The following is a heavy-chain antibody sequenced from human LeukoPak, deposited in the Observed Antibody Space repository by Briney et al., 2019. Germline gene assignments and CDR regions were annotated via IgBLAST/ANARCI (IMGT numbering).Heavy chain of an antibody. J-gene: IGHJ6*02. D-gene: IGHD6-13*01. CDR2: IYYSGIT. V-gene: IGHV4-39*01. CDR3: ARHGKQQQRYYYYYGMDV. Sequence: SETLSLTCTVSGGSISSSSHYWGWIRQPPGKGLEWIGSIYYSGITYYNPSLKSRVTISVDTSKNQFSLKLSSVTAADTAVYYCARHGKQQQRYYYYYGMDVWGQGTTVTVSS. CDR1: GGSISSSSHY.